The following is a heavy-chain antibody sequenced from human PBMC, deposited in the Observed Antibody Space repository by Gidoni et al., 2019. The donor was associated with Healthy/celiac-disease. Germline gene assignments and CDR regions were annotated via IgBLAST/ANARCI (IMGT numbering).Heavy chain of an antibody. CDR1: GFTFSSYA. J-gene: IGHJ4*02. CDR2: ISYDGSNK. V-gene: IGHV3-30-3*01. CDR3: ARGARSSGWYYFDY. Sequence: QVQLVESGGGVVQPGRSLRLSCAASGFTFSSYAMHWVRQAPGKGLEWVAVISYDGSNKYYADSVKGRFTISRDNSKNTLYLQMNSLRAEDTAVYYCARGARSSGWYYFDYWGQGTLVTV. D-gene: IGHD6-19*01.